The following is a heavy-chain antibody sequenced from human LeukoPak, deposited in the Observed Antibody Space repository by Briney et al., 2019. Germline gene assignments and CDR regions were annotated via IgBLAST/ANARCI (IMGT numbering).Heavy chain of an antibody. D-gene: IGHD1-26*01. CDR2: ISGSGDTT. J-gene: IGHJ3*02. V-gene: IGHV3-23*01. CDR1: GFTFSSYA. Sequence: PGGSLRLSCAASGFTFSSYAMSWVRQAPGKGLEWVSAISGSGDTTYYADSVKGRFSISRDNSKNTLYLQMNSLRADDTAVYYCAKRFWEQKGLGPFDIWGQGTMVTVSS. CDR3: AKRFWEQKGLGPFDI.